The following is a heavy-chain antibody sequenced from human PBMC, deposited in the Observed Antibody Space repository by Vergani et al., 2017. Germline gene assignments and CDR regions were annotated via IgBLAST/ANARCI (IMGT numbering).Heavy chain of an antibody. CDR3: ARFASSWYEYYYYMDV. V-gene: IGHV1-2*02. Sequence: QVQLVQSGAEVKKPGASVKFSCKASGYTFTGYYMHWVRQPPGQGLEWMGWINPNSGGTNYAQKFQGRVTMTRETSISTAYMELSRLRSDDTAVYYCARFASSWYEYYYYMDVWGKGTTVTVSS. CDR2: INPNSGGT. CDR1: GYTFTGYY. J-gene: IGHJ6*03. D-gene: IGHD6-13*01.